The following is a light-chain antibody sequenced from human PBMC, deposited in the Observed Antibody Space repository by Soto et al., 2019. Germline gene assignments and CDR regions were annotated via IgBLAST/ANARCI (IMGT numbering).Light chain of an antibody. CDR2: AAS. J-gene: IGKJ1*01. CDR3: QQYNKWPRT. Sequence: EIVMTQSPATLSVSPGERATLSCRASQSVSRDLAWYQQKPGQAPRLLIYAASTWATGIPARLSGTGSATEFTLTIRSLPFEDFAVYYSQQYNKWPRTLGQGSTVDMK. V-gene: IGKV3-15*01. CDR1: QSVSRD.